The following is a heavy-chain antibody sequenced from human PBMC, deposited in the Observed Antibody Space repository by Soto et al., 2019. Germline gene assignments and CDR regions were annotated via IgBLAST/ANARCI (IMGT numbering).Heavy chain of an antibody. V-gene: IGHV3-74*01. CDR2: INSDGSST. Sequence: VQLVESGGGLVQPGGSLRLYCAASGFTFSSYWMHWVRQAPGKGLVWVSRINSDGSSTSYADSVKGRFTISRDNAKNTLYLQMNSLRAEDTAVYYCAREYSDYGDRVHDYWGQGTLVTVSS. J-gene: IGHJ4*02. CDR3: AREYSDYGDRVHDY. CDR1: GFTFSSYW. D-gene: IGHD4-17*01.